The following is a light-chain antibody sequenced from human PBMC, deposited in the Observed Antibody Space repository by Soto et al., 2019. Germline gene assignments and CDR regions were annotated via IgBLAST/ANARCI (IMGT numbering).Light chain of an antibody. Sequence: EIVLTQSPGTLSLSPGERATLSCRASQSVSSSYLAWYQQKPGQAPRLLIYGASSRATGIPDRFSGSGSGTDFTLTTSRLEPEDFAVYYCQQYSSSPWTFGQGTKVDIK. V-gene: IGKV3-20*01. J-gene: IGKJ1*01. CDR1: QSVSSSY. CDR2: GAS. CDR3: QQYSSSPWT.